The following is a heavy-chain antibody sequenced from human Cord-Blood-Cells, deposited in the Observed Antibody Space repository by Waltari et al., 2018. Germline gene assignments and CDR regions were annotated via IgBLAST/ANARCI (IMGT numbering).Heavy chain of an antibody. V-gene: IGHV3-21*01. Sequence: EVQLVESGGGLVKPGGSLRLSCAASVLTFSSYSMNWVGKAPGKGLAWVSCISSRGSYKSYADSVKGRFTISRDNAKNSLYLQMNSLRAEDTAVYYCARDRFDWLLDYWGQGTLVTVSS. D-gene: IGHD3-9*01. CDR2: ISSRGSYK. CDR1: VLTFSSYS. CDR3: ARDRFDWLLDY. J-gene: IGHJ4*02.